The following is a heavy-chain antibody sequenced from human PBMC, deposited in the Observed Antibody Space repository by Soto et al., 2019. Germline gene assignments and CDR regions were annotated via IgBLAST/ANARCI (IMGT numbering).Heavy chain of an antibody. CDR3: ARDLRIRGYYYDSSGYPDPAFDI. Sequence: SETLSLTCTVSGGSISSYYWSWIRQPPGKGLEWIGYIYYSGSTNYNPSLKSRVTISVDTSKNQFSLKLSSVTAADTAVYYCARDLRIRGYYYDSSGYPDPAFDIWGQGTMVTVSS. CDR2: IYYSGST. D-gene: IGHD3-22*01. V-gene: IGHV4-59*01. J-gene: IGHJ3*02. CDR1: GGSISSYY.